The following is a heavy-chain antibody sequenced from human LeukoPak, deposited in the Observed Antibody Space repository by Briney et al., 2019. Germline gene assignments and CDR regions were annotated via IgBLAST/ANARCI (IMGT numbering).Heavy chain of an antibody. V-gene: IGHV1-18*01. D-gene: IGHD1-14*01. Sequence: EASVKLSCKASGYTFTTYYISWVRHAPGQGLEWMGWISTYNGNTKSAQKFQGRVTMTTDTSPSTAYMELRRLRSDDTAVYYYARECAPTALDAFEIWGQGTMVTVSS. J-gene: IGHJ3*02. CDR1: GYTFTTYY. CDR3: ARECAPTALDAFEI. CDR2: ISTYNGNT.